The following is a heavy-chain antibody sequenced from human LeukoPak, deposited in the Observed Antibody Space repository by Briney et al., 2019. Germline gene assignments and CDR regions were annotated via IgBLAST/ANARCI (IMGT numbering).Heavy chain of an antibody. D-gene: IGHD3-22*01. V-gene: IGHV3-21*01. Sequence: GGSLRLSCAASGFTFSSYSMNWVRQAPGKGLEWVSSISSSSSYIYYADSVKGRFNISRDNAKNSLYLQMNSLRAEDTAVYYCARDEKYYYDSSGYYYGDYWGQGTLVTVSS. CDR3: ARDEKYYYDSSGYYYGDY. CDR2: ISSSSSYI. CDR1: GFTFSSYS. J-gene: IGHJ4*02.